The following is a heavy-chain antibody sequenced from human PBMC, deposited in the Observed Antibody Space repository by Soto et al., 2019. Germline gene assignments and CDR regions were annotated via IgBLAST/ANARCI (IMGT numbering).Heavy chain of an antibody. CDR1: GYTFTSYG. Sequence: ASVKVSCKASGYTFTSYGISWVRQAPGQGLEWMGWISAHNGNTNYAQKLQGRVTMTTDTSTSTAYMELRSLRSDDTAVYYCARDLHYDSSGYGLGAFDIWGQGTMVTVSS. D-gene: IGHD3-22*01. CDR2: ISAHNGNT. CDR3: ARDLHYDSSGYGLGAFDI. V-gene: IGHV1-18*01. J-gene: IGHJ3*02.